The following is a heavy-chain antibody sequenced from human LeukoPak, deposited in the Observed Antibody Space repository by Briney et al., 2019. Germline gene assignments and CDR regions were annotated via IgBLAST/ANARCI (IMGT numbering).Heavy chain of an antibody. CDR2: IYYSGST. D-gene: IGHD2-15*01. CDR3: ARGGKAAVRFDL. J-gene: IGHJ2*01. CDR1: GGSISSGDYY. Sequence: PSQTLSLTCTVSGGSISSGDYYWSWIRQPPGKGLEWIGYIYYSGSTYYNPSLKSRVTISVDTSKNQFSLKLSSVTAADTAVYYCARGGKAAVRFDLWGRGTLFTVSS. V-gene: IGHV4-30-4*01.